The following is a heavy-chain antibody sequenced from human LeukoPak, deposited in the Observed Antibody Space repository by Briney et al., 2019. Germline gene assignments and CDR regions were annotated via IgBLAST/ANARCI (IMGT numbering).Heavy chain of an antibody. CDR3: ARTSLMTTVTPRDY. D-gene: IGHD4-17*01. Sequence: GGSLGLSCTASGFTFSSYAMSWVRQAPGKGLEWVSAISGSGGSTYYADSVKGRFAISRDNSKNTLYLQMNSLRAEDTAVYYCARTSLMTTVTPRDYWGQGTLVTVSS. CDR1: GFTFSSYA. CDR2: ISGSGGST. V-gene: IGHV3-23*01. J-gene: IGHJ4*02.